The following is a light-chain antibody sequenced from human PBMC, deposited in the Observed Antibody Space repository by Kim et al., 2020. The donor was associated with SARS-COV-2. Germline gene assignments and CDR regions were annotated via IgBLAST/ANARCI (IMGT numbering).Light chain of an antibody. J-gene: IGLJ2*01. CDR3: QSYDTNSGI. Sequence: NFMLTQPHSVSESPGNTVTISCSRSGGSIANNFVQWYQQRPGSAPTAVIYEDSQRPSGVPDRFSGSIDSSSNSASLTISGLKTEDEADYYCQSYDTNSGIFGRGTQLTVL. V-gene: IGLV6-57*03. CDR1: GGSIANNF. CDR2: EDS.